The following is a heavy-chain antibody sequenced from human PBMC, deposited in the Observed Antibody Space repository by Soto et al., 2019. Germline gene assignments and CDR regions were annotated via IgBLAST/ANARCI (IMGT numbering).Heavy chain of an antibody. CDR2: VYYSGTT. V-gene: IGHV4-61*08. CDR1: GGSIDSGDYY. CDR3: ARGRGFYYYYGMAV. J-gene: IGHJ6*04. Sequence: SETLSLTCTVSGGSIDSGDYYWSWIRHPPGKGLEGIGYVYYSGTTNYNPFLKSRVTLSLDKSKKQFSLKMNSVTSADTAVYYCARGRGFYYYYGMAVWPKVTKVTVS. D-gene: IGHD3-10*01.